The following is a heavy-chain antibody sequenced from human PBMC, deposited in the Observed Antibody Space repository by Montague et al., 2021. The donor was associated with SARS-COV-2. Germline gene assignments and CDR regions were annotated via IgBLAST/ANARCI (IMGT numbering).Heavy chain of an antibody. CDR3: AKDHPVYDTSGYYHYGASDI. D-gene: IGHD3-22*01. CDR2: VSGSTTNT. V-gene: IGHV3-23*01. CDR1: GFTFSSYA. J-gene: IGHJ3*02. Sequence: SLRLSCAASGFTFSSYAMSWVRQAPGKGLEWVSTVSGSTTNTFYADSVKGRFTISRDNPKNTLYLQMNSLRVEDSAVYYCAKDHPVYDTSGYYHYGASDIWGQGTMVTVSS.